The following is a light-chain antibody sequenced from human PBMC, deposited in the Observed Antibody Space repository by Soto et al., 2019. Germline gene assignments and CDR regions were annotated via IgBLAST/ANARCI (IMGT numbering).Light chain of an antibody. CDR1: QTISNW. Sequence: DIQMTQSPSTLSASVGDRVTITCRASQTISNWLAWYQQRPGKAPNLLIYKASTLQTGVSSRFSGSGFGTEFTLAIGSLQPDDFADYYCQHYSTYPYTFGQGTKLEIK. CDR2: KAS. V-gene: IGKV1-5*03. J-gene: IGKJ2*01. CDR3: QHYSTYPYT.